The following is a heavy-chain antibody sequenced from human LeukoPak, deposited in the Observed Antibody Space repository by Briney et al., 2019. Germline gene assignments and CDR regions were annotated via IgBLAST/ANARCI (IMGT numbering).Heavy chain of an antibody. V-gene: IGHV4-4*02. CDR3: AISEAGADFDY. Sequence: SETLSLTCAVSGGSISSSNWWSWVRQPPGKGLEWIGEIYHSGSTNYNPSLKSRVTISVDRSKNQFSLKLSSVTAADTAVYYCAISEAGADFDYWGQGILVTVSS. D-gene: IGHD4/OR15-4a*01. J-gene: IGHJ4*02. CDR2: IYHSGST. CDR1: GGSISSSNW.